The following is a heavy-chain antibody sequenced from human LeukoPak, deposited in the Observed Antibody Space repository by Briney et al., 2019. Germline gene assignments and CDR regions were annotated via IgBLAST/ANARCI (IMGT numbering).Heavy chain of an antibody. Sequence: PGRSLRLSCAASGFTFSNYGMHWVRQAPGKGLEWVAIIWYDGSNKYYADSVKGRFTISRDNSKNTLYLQMTSLRAEDTAVYYCARDRDVYSSRWNRNFGYWGQGTLVTVSA. CDR3: ARDRDVYSSRWNRNFGY. J-gene: IGHJ4*02. V-gene: IGHV3-33*01. D-gene: IGHD6-13*01. CDR1: GFTFSNYG. CDR2: IWYDGSNK.